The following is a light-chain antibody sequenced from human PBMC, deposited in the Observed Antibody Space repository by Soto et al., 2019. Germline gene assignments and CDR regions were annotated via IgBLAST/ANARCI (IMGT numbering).Light chain of an antibody. CDR1: ISDVGSYNL. CDR2: EGT. V-gene: IGLV2-23*01. CDR3: CAYAAGSAPYVV. Sequence: QSALTQPASVSGSPGQSITISCTATISDVGSYNLVSWYQQHPGKAPKLMIYEGTKRPSGVSNRFSGSKSGNTASLTISGLHAEDEADYYCCAYAAGSAPYVVFGGGTKLTVL. J-gene: IGLJ2*01.